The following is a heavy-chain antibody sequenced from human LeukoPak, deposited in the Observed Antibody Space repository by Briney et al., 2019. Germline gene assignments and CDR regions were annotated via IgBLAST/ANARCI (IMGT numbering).Heavy chain of an antibody. CDR1: GFTFSSFG. CDR3: ATGGTRAATGRMGF. J-gene: IGHJ4*02. V-gene: IGHV3-30*03. CDR2: TSYDGNEK. D-gene: IGHD6-25*01. Sequence: GGSLRLSCAASGFTFSSFGMHWVRQAPSKGLEWVTVTSYDGNEKYCADSVKGRFTISRDNSKNTVYLQMNSLRAEDTAVYYCATGGTRAATGRMGFWGQGTLVTVSS.